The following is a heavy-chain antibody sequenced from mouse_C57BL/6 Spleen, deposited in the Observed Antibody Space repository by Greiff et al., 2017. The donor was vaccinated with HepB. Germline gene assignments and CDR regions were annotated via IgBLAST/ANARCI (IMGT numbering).Heavy chain of an antibody. Sequence: VQLQQSGPELVKPGASVKISCKASGYAFSSSWMNWVKQRPGKGLEWIGRIYPGDGDTNYNGKFKGKATLTADKSSSTAYMQLSSLTSEDSAVYFCARLTAQAFDYWGQGTTLTVSS. V-gene: IGHV1-82*01. D-gene: IGHD3-2*02. CDR1: GYAFSSSW. J-gene: IGHJ2*01. CDR2: IYPGDGDT. CDR3: ARLTAQAFDY.